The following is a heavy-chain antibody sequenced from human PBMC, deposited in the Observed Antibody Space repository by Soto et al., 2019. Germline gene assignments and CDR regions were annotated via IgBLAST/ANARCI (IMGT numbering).Heavy chain of an antibody. V-gene: IGHV3-30*18. D-gene: IGHD6-19*01. CDR1: GFSFSNYA. Sequence: GGSLRLSCAASGFSFSNYAMHWVRQAPGKGLEWVAVVSHDGRNTHYADSVKGRFTISRDSSKNTVSLEMTSLRAEDTAVYYCAKGGRQWLVTSDFNYWGQGALVTVSS. CDR3: AKGGRQWLVTSDFNY. CDR2: VSHDGRNT. J-gene: IGHJ4*02.